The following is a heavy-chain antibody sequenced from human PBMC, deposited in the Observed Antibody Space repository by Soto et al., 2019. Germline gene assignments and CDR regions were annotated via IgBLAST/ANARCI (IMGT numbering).Heavy chain of an antibody. V-gene: IGHV1-8*01. CDR3: AKVSRKGSAIDFDY. CDR1: GYTFSNYD. CDR2: VNANNGDT. J-gene: IGHJ4*02. D-gene: IGHD3-10*01. Sequence: QVQLVQSGAELKKPGASVKVSCKASGYTFSNYDMNWVRQATGQAPEWIGWVNANNGDTGYAQKFQGRVTLTTDISTTAAYMELTSLRSEDKAIYYCAKVSRKGSAIDFDYWGQGTLITVSS.